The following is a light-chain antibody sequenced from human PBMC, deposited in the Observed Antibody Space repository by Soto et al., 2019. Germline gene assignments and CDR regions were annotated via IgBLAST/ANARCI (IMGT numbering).Light chain of an antibody. CDR2: GAS. V-gene: IGKV3-15*01. Sequence: EIVMTQSPATLSVSPGERATLSCRASQSVSSNLAWYQQKPGQAPRLLIYGASTRATGIPARISGSGSGTESTLTSSRLESEDFAVYYCQQYNNWPPWTFGHGTKVAIK. CDR1: QSVSSN. CDR3: QQYNNWPPWT. J-gene: IGKJ1*01.